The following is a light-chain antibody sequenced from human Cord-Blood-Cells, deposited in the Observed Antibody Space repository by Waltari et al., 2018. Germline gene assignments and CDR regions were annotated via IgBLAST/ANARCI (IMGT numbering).Light chain of an antibody. CDR1: QSISSW. J-gene: IGKJ1*01. Sequence: DIQMTQSPSTLSASVGDRVTITCRASQSISSWLAWYQQKPGKAPKLLIYDASSLESGVPSSFSGSGAGTEVTLTISSLQPDDFATYYCQQYNSYWTFGQGTKLEIK. CDR3: QQYNSYWT. V-gene: IGKV1-5*01. CDR2: DAS.